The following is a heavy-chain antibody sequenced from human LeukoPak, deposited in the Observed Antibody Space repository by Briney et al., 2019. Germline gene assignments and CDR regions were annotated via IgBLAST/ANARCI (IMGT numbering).Heavy chain of an antibody. CDR3: VKATDWELLSGYFDY. CDR2: ISSNGGST. V-gene: IGHV3-64D*06. CDR1: GFTFSSYA. D-gene: IGHD1-26*01. Sequence: GGSLRLSCSASGFTFSSYAMHWVRQAPGKGLEYVSGISSNGGSTYYADSVKGRFTISRDNSKNTLYLQMSSLRAEDTAVYYCVKATDWELLSGYFDYWGQGTLVTVSS. J-gene: IGHJ4*02.